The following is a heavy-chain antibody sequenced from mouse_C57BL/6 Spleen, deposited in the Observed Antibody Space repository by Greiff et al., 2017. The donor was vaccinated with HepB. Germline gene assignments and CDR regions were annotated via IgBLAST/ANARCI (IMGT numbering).Heavy chain of an antibody. CDR2: INPGSGGT. D-gene: IGHD4-1*01. CDR1: GYAFTNYL. J-gene: IGHJ3*01. V-gene: IGHV1-54*01. CDR3: ARESAGTGFAY. Sequence: VQLQQSGAELVRPGTSVKVSCKASGYAFTNYLIEWVKQRPGQGLEWIGVINPGSGGTNYNEKCKGKATLTADKSSSTAYMQLSSLTYEDSAVYFCARESAGTGFAYWGQGTLVTVSA.